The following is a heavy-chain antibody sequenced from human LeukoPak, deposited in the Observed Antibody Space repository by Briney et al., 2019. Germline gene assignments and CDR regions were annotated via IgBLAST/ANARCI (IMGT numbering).Heavy chain of an antibody. D-gene: IGHD5-18*01. V-gene: IGHV3-23*01. CDR2: ISGSGGST. Sequence: PEGSLRLSCAASGFTFSSYAMSWVRQAPGKGLEWVSAISGSGGSTYYADSVKGRFTISRDNSKNTLYLQMNSLRAEDTAVYYCAENRNTAMVTPFDYWGQGTLVTVSS. CDR1: GFTFSSYA. CDR3: AENRNTAMVTPFDY. J-gene: IGHJ4*02.